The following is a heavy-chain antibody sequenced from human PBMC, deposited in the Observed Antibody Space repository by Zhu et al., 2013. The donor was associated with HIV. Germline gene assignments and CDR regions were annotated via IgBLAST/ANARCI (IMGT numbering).Heavy chain of an antibody. CDR3: ARWPVDTAMVTSSYYYGMDV. CDR1: GYTFTSYD. J-gene: IGHJ6*02. V-gene: IGHV1-8*01. CDR2: MNPNSGNT. Sequence: QVQLVQSGAEVKKPGASVKVSCKASGYTFTSYDINWVRQATGQGLEWMGWMNPNSGNTGYAQKFQGRVTMTRNTSISTAYMELSSLRSEDTAVYYCARWPVDTAMVTSSYYYGMDVWGQGTTVTVSS. D-gene: IGHD5-18*01.